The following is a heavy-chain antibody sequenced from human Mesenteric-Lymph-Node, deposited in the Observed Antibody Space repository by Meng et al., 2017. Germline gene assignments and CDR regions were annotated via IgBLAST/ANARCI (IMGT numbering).Heavy chain of an antibody. CDR3: ARRYGASAYNWFDP. V-gene: IGHV4-34*01. CDR1: GWSFSGYY. CDR2: INHSGST. Sequence: QLHEVCGGLFKPWADLSLTRAVSGWSFSGYYWSWIRQPPGKGLELIGEINHSGSTKYNPSIKSRVTISVDTSKNQFSLKLSSVTAADTAVYYCARRYGASAYNWFDPWGQGTLVTVSS. J-gene: IGHJ5*02. D-gene: IGHD4-17*01.